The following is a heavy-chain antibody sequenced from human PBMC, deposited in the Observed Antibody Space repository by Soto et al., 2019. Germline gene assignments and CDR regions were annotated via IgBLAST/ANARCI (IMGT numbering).Heavy chain of an antibody. CDR2: IIPIFGTA. V-gene: IGHV1-69*06. J-gene: IGHJ6*02. CDR3: ARKGAAASYYYYYGMDV. D-gene: IGHD2-2*01. Sequence: GASVKVSCKASGGTSSSYAISWVRQAPGQGLEWMGGIIPIFGTANYAQKFQGRVTITADKSTSTAYMELSSLRSEDTAVYYCARKGAAASYYYYYGMDVWGQGTTVTVSS. CDR1: GGTSSSYA.